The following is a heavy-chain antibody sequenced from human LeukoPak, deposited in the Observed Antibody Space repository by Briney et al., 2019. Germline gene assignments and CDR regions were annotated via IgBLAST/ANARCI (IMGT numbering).Heavy chain of an antibody. CDR1: GYTFTSYY. D-gene: IGHD6-19*01. J-gene: IGHJ4*02. CDR3: ATLAVAGLIFDL. V-gene: IGHV1-46*01. CDR2: INPNNGSR. Sequence: ASVKVSCKASGYTFTSYYMHWVRQAPGQGLEWMGVINPNNGSRTYAPKFQGRVAVTRDTSTSTVYMEMTSLRSEDTAVYYCATLAVAGLIFDLWAQGTLVTVSS.